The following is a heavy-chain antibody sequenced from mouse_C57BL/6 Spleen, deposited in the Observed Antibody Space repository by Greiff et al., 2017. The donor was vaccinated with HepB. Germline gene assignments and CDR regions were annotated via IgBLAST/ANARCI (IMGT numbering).Heavy chain of an antibody. V-gene: IGHV1-69*01. D-gene: IGHD1-1*01. CDR1: GYTFTSYW. Sequence: QVQLQQPGAELVMPGASVKLSCKASGYTFTSYWMHWVKQRPGQGLEWIGEIDPSDSYTNYNQKFKGKSTLTVDKSSSTAYMQLSSLTSEDSAVYYCARSTVTTVVASDAMDYWGQGTSVTVSS. CDR3: ARSTVTTVVASDAMDY. J-gene: IGHJ4*01. CDR2: IDPSDSYT.